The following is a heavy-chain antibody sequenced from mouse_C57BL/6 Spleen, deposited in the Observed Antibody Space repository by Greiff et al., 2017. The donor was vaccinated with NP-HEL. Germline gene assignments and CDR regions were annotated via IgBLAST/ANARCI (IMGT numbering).Heavy chain of an antibody. CDR1: GFTFSSYA. CDR2: ISDGGSYT. Sequence: EVQLVESGGGLVKPGGSLKLSCAAPGFTFSSYAMSWVRQTPEKRLEWVATISDGGSYTYYPDNVKGRFTISRDNAKNNLYLQMSHLKSEDTAMYYCARDRCITTVGESYYFDYWGQSTTLTVSS. V-gene: IGHV5-4*01. D-gene: IGHD1-1*01. J-gene: IGHJ2*01. CDR3: ARDRCITTVGESYYFDY.